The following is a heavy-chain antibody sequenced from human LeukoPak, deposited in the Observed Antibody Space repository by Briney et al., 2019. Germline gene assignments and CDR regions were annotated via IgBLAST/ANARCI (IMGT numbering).Heavy chain of an antibody. CDR1: GYIFTGYY. J-gene: IGHJ5*02. CDR2: INPNSGDT. D-gene: IGHD3-9*01. V-gene: IGHV1-2*02. Sequence: ASVKVSCKASGYIFTGYYMHWVRQAPGQGLEWMGWINPNSGDTNYAQKFQGRVTMTRDTSISTAYMELSRLRSDDTAVYYCARGSVLGYDILTGYLGWFDPWGQGTLVTVSS. CDR3: ARGSVLGYDILTGYLGWFDP.